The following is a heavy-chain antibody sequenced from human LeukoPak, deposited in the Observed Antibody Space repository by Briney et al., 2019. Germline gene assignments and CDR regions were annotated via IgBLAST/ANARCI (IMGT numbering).Heavy chain of an antibody. CDR3: ARGTPYNP. Sequence: SETLSLTCIVSGGSISSYSWSWIRQPAGKGLEWIGRIYTSGSTNYNPSLKSRVTMSIDPSKNQFSLRLSSVTAADTAVYYCARGTPYNPWGQGTLVTVSS. J-gene: IGHJ5*02. CDR2: IYTSGST. CDR1: GGSISSYS. V-gene: IGHV4-4*07. D-gene: IGHD4-11*01.